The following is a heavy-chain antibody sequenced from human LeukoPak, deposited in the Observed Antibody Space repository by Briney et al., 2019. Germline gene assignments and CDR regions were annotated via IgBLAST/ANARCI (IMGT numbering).Heavy chain of an antibody. Sequence: ASVKVSCKASGYTFTGYYMHWVRQAPGQGLEWKGWINPNSGGTNYAQKFQGRVTMTRDTSISTAYMELSRLRSDDTAVYYCAREAGATLVNWFDPWGQGTLVTVSS. D-gene: IGHD1-26*01. CDR3: AREAGATLVNWFDP. CDR2: INPNSGGT. V-gene: IGHV1-2*02. CDR1: GYTFTGYY. J-gene: IGHJ5*02.